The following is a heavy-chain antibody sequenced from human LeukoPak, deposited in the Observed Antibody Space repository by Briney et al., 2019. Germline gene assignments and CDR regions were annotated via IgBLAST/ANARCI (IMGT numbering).Heavy chain of an antibody. CDR1: GYTFTTSG. CDR3: ARDYYYGSGSYYSFDH. V-gene: IGHV1-18*01. D-gene: IGHD3-10*01. CDR2: ISGSNGNT. Sequence: GASVKVSCKASGYTFTTSGISWVRQAPGQRLEWMGWISGSNGNTNYAQSFQGRVTMTTDTSTGTAYMELRSLRSDDTATYYCARDYYYGSGSYYSFDHWGQGTLVTVSS. J-gene: IGHJ4*02.